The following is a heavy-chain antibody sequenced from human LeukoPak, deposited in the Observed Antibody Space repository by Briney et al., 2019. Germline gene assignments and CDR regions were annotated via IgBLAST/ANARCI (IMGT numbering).Heavy chain of an antibody. CDR3: AKGGNAGGDSSGPIIHFDY. D-gene: IGHD3-22*01. Sequence: PWGSLRLSCAASGITFSSYAMSWVRQAPGKGLEWVSAISGSGGSTYYAASVKGRFTISRDNSKNTLHLQMTRLRAEATAVYYCAKGGNAGGDSSGPIIHFDYWGQGTLVTVSS. J-gene: IGHJ4*02. CDR2: ISGSGGST. V-gene: IGHV3-23*01. CDR1: GITFSSYA.